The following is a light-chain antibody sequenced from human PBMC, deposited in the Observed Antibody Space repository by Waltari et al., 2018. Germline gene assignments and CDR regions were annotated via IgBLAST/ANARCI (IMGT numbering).Light chain of an antibody. V-gene: IGKV3-20*01. CDR1: QSVSSSY. Sequence: EIVLTQSPGTLSLSPGERATLSCRASQSVSSSYLAWYQQKPGQAPRLLIYGASSRATGIPGRLSGSGSGTDFTLTISRLEPEDFAVYYCQQYGSSPGSTFGQGTKLEIK. CDR2: GAS. J-gene: IGKJ2*02. CDR3: QQYGSSPGST.